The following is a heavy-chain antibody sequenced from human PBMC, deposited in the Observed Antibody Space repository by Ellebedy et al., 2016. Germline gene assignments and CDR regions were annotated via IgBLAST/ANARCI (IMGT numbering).Heavy chain of an antibody. CDR1: GFTFSNYV. V-gene: IGHV3-23*01. J-gene: IGHJ4*02. CDR3: ARDGMNYRFDY. CDR2: ITASGGYT. D-gene: IGHD1-7*01. Sequence: GESLKISXAASGFTFSNYVMTWVRQAPGKGLEWVSSITASGGYTPYADSVKGRFTVSRDNSKNMLYVQMNSLRPEDTAVYYCARDGMNYRFDYWGQGALVTVSS.